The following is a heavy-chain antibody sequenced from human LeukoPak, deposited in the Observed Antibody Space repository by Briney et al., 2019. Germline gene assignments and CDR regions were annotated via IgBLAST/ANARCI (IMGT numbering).Heavy chain of an antibody. V-gene: IGHV3-15*01. J-gene: IGHJ4*02. D-gene: IGHD3-10*01. Sequence: GGSLRLSCAASGFTFSDVWMSWVRQAPGKGLEWVGRIKSKTDGETTDYAAPVKGTFIISRDDSKNTLYLQMNSLKTEDTAVYYCTTVFRYDSGSYSDYWGQGTLVTVSS. CDR2: IKSKTDGETT. CDR1: GFTFSDVW. CDR3: TTVFRYDSGSYSDY.